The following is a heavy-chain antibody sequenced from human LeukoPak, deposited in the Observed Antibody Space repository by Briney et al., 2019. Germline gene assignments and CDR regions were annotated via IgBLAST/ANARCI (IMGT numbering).Heavy chain of an antibody. V-gene: IGHV3-11*01. D-gene: IGHD2-15*01. CDR1: GFTFSDYY. Sequence: GGSLRLSCAASGFTFSDYYMSWIRQAPGKGPEWVSYISSSGNAIFYADSVKGRFTISRDNAKNSLYLQVNSLRAEDTAVYYCARVVYCSGGSCHIFAFDIWGQGTMVTVSS. CDR2: ISSSGNAI. CDR3: ARVVYCSGGSCHIFAFDI. J-gene: IGHJ3*02.